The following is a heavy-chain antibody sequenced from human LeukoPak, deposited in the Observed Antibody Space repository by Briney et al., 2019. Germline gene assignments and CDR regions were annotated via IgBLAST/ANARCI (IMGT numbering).Heavy chain of an antibody. CDR1: GFTFSSYA. V-gene: IGHV3-23*01. CDR2: ISGSGGST. J-gene: IGHJ4*02. CDR3: ARGKYGGYFIDY. D-gene: IGHD5-12*01. Sequence: GGSLRLSCAASGFTFSSYAMSWVRQAPGKGLEWVSAISGSGGSTYYADSVKGRFTISRDNSKNTLYLQMNSLRAEDTAVYYCARGKYGGYFIDYWGQGTLVTVSS.